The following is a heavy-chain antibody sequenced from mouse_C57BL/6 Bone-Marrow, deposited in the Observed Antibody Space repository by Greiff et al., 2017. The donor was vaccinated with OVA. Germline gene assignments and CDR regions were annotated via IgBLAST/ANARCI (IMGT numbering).Heavy chain of an antibody. CDR1: GYTFTSYW. D-gene: IGHD2-4*01. J-gene: IGHJ4*01. Sequence: VQLQQPGAELVRPGSSVKLSCKASGYTFTSYWMHWVKQRPIQGLEWIGNIDPSDSATHYNQKFKDKATLTVDKSSSTAYMQLSSLTSEDSAVYYCARGPYYDYGGYYAMDYWGQGTSVTVSS. V-gene: IGHV1-52*01. CDR3: ARGPYYDYGGYYAMDY. CDR2: IDPSDSAT.